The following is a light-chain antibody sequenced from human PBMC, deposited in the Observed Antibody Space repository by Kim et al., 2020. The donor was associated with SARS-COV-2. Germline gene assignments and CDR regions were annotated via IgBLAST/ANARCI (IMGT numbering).Light chain of an antibody. Sequence: DIQMTQSPSSLSASVGDGVTITCRASQDIANYLAWYQQKPGKVPKLLVYAASALKSGVPSRFSGSRSGTDFTLTISSLQPEDVATYYCQKYDSAPWTFGQGTKVEI. V-gene: IGKV1-27*01. CDR2: AAS. CDR1: QDIANY. CDR3: QKYDSAPWT. J-gene: IGKJ1*01.